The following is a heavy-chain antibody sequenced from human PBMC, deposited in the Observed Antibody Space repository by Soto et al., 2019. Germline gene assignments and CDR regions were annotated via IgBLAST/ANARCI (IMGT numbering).Heavy chain of an antibody. CDR3: AHREVDDNVWGSYNDAFDI. J-gene: IGHJ3*02. V-gene: IGHV2-5*02. Sequence: QITLKESGPTLVKPTQTLTLTCTFSGFSLNTTAVGVGWIRQPPGTALEWLALIYWDNDKRHNPSLTTRLTITKDTSKKQVVLEMTSLDPVATATYFCAHREVDDNVWGSYNDAFDIWGQGAMCTGSS. CDR1: GFSLNTTAVG. D-gene: IGHD3-16*01. CDR2: IYWDNDK.